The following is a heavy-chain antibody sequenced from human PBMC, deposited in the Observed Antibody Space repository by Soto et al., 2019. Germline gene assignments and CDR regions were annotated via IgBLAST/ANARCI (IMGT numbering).Heavy chain of an antibody. V-gene: IGHV4-59*01. J-gene: IGHJ5*02. Sequence: SETLSLTCTVSGGSISSYYWSWIRQPPGKGLEWIGYIYYSGSTNYNPSLKSRATISLDTSKNQFSLKLSSVTAADTAVYYCARQGPDSILNTCFDPWGQGTLVTVSS. CDR3: ARQGPDSILNTCFDP. CDR2: IYYSGST. CDR1: GGSISSYY. D-gene: IGHD2-2*01.